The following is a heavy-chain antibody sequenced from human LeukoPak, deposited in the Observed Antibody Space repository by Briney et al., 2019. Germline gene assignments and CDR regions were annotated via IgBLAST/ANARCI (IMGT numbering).Heavy chain of an antibody. CDR3: ARGPYSSSLIYYFDY. CDR1: GFTFSSYG. D-gene: IGHD6-13*01. V-gene: IGHV3-30*02. J-gene: IGHJ4*02. Sequence: GGSLRLSCAASGFTFSSYGMHWVRQAPGKGLEWVAFIRYDESNKYYADSVKGRFTISRDNSKNTLYLQMNSLRAEDTAVYYCARGPYSSSLIYYFDYWGQGTLVTVSS. CDR2: IRYDESNK.